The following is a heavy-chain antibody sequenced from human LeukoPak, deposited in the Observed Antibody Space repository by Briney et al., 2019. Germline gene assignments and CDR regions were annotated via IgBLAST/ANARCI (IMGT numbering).Heavy chain of an antibody. CDR2: ISGSGGST. V-gene: IGHV3-23*01. J-gene: IGHJ4*02. CDR3: ATSHSSGYYFDY. D-gene: IGHD6-25*01. CDR1: GFTFSSYA. Sequence: GGSLRLSCAASGFTFSSYAMSWVRQAPGKGLEWVSAISGSGGSTYYADSVKGRFTISRDNSKNTLYLQMNSLRAEDTAVYHCATSHSSGYYFDYWGQGTLVTVS.